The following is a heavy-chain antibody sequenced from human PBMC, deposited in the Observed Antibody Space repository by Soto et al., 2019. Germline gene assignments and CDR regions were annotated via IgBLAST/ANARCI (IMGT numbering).Heavy chain of an antibody. CDR2: VNPSSGRT. V-gene: IGHV1-46*01. J-gene: IGHJ6*02. Sequence: QVQLGQSGSEVKKPGASVKVSCTASGYTFTSYYVHWVRQAPGQGLEWMGVVNPSSGRTTYAQKFRGRITMARDTSTSTVHVDLSSLRSEDTAVYYCARVIDSGQNYDYYGMDVWGQGTKVTVSS. D-gene: IGHD1-26*01. CDR3: ARVIDSGQNYDYYGMDV. CDR1: GYTFTSYY.